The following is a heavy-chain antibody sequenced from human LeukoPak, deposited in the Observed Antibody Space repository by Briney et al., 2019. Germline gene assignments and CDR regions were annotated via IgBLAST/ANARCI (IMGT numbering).Heavy chain of an antibody. CDR3: ARGPHGYSSGWYGLDY. CDR1: GYSISSGYY. CDR2: IYHSGST. Sequence: SETLSLTCAVSGYSISSGYYWGWIRQPPGKGLEWIGSIYHSGSTYYNPSLKSRVTISVDTSKDQFSLKLSSVTAADTAVYYCARGPHGYSSGWYGLDYWGQGTLVTVSS. J-gene: IGHJ4*02. V-gene: IGHV4-38-2*01. D-gene: IGHD6-19*01.